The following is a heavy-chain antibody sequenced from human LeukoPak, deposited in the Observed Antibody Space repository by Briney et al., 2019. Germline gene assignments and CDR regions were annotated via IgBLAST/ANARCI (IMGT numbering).Heavy chain of an antibody. CDR1: GYTFTGYY. J-gene: IGHJ3*02. CDR3: ASPRRTNDAFDI. V-gene: IGHV1-2*02. Sequence: GASVKVSCKASGYTFTGYYMHWVRQAPGQGLEWMGWINPNSGGTNCAQKFQGRVTMTRDTSISTAYMELSRLRSDGTAVYYCASPRRTNDAFDIWGQGTMVTVSS. CDR2: INPNSGGT.